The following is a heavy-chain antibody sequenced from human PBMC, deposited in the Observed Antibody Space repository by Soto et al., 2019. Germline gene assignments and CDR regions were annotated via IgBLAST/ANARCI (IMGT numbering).Heavy chain of an antibody. V-gene: IGHV3-11*01. CDR2: ISTSGSII. CDR3: ARDHPIVTQ. CDR1: GLTVSDHY. Sequence: QVQLVESGGGLVKPGGFLRLSCSASGLTVSDHYMSWIRQAPGKGLEWISYISTSGSIIFYADSVKGRFTISRDNAKNSLYLQMKSLRVEDRAVYNCARDHPIVTQWGQGTLVRVSS. J-gene: IGHJ4*02. D-gene: IGHD2-15*01.